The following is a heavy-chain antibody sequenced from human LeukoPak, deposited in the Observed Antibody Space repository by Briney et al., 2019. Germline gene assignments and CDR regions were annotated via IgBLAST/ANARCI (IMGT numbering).Heavy chain of an antibody. CDR2: TNSDGSST. Sequence: QAGGSLRLSRAASGFTFSSYWMHWVRQAPGKGLVWVSRTNSDGSSTSYADSGKGRFTISRDNAKNTLYLQMNSLRAEDTAVYYCARVYGDYAIDYWGQGTLVTVSS. V-gene: IGHV3-74*01. D-gene: IGHD4-17*01. J-gene: IGHJ4*02. CDR3: ARVYGDYAIDY. CDR1: GFTFSSYW.